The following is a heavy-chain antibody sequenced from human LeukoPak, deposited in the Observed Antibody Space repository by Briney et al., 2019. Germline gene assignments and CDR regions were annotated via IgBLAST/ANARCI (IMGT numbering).Heavy chain of an antibody. CDR1: GGSISSYY. D-gene: IGHD2-15*01. V-gene: IGHV4-59*08. Sequence: SETLSLTCTVSGGSISSYYGSWIRQPPGKGLEWIGYIYYSGSTNYNPSLKIRVTISVDPSKNQFSMKLSSVTAADTAVYYCARLTAATIALDYWGQGTLVTVSS. CDR2: IYYSGST. CDR3: ARLTAATIALDY. J-gene: IGHJ4*02.